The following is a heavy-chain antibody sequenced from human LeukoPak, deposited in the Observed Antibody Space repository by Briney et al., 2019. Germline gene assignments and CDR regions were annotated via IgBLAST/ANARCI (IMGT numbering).Heavy chain of an antibody. CDR1: GFTFSDYY. J-gene: IGHJ6*02. Sequence: PGGSLRLSCAASGFTFSDYYMSWIRQAPGKGLEWVSYISSSAGTIYYADSVKGRFTISRYNAKNSLYLQMNSLRAEDTAVYYCATCLMNGFYYYHYGIDVWGQGTTVTVSS. V-gene: IGHV3-11*01. CDR3: ATCLMNGFYYYHYGIDV. CDR2: ISSSAGTI. D-gene: IGHD3-16*01.